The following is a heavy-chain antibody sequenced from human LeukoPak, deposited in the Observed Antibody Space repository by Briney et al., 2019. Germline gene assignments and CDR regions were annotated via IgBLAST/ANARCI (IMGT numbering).Heavy chain of an antibody. CDR3: ARALSKMSDYSGYDFIEY. J-gene: IGHJ4*02. CDR1: GFTFSDYW. V-gene: IGHV3-74*01. CDR2: INSDGCST. D-gene: IGHD5-12*01. Sequence: GGSLRLSCAASGFTFSDYWMHWVRHAPGKGLVWVSRINSDGCSTSYADSVKGRFTISRDNAKNTLYLQMNSLRAEDTAVYYCARALSKMSDYSGYDFIEYWGQGTLVTVSS.